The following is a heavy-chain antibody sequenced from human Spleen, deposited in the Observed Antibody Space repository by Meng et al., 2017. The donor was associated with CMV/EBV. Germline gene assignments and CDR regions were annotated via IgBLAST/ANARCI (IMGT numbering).Heavy chain of an antibody. CDR1: GGSISSSAYY. CDR2: IYFLGSS. Sequence: SETLSLTCTVDGGSISSSAYYWGWIRQPPGKGMEWIGSIYFLGSSYYNPSLKSRVTISVDTSENQFSLKLSSVTSADTDVYYCARDPRVNGMEVWGQGTTVTVSS. D-gene: IGHD3-10*01. V-gene: IGHV4-39*07. CDR3: ARDPRVNGMEV. J-gene: IGHJ6*02.